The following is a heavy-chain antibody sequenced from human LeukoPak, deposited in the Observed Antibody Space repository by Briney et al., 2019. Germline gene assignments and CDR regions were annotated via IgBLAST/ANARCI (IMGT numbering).Heavy chain of an antibody. CDR3: VVNTGSGTFGHFQD. Sequence: GGSLRLSCATSGFTFSSYWIHWVRQAPGKGLVWVSRISPDGSDTSYADSVKGRFTVSRDNAKNTLYLQMSSLRADDTAVYYCVVNTGSGTFGHFQDWGQGTLVTVSS. CDR2: ISPDGSDT. CDR1: GFTFSSYW. D-gene: IGHD3-10*01. V-gene: IGHV3-74*01. J-gene: IGHJ1*01.